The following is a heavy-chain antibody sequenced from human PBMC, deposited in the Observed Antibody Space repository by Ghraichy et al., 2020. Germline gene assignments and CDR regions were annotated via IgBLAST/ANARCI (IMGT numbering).Heavy chain of an antibody. J-gene: IGHJ3*02. CDR3: ARDLQGWGYAFDI. CDR1: GGSINSHY. CDR2: IYYTGTT. V-gene: IGHV4-59*11. D-gene: IGHD2-21*01. Sequence: SETLSLTCTVSGGSINSHYLTWIRQPPGKGLEYIGFIYYTGTTNYNPSLKSRVTISVDTSKNQFSLRLRSVTAADTAIYYCARDLQGWGYAFDIWGQGTVVTVSS.